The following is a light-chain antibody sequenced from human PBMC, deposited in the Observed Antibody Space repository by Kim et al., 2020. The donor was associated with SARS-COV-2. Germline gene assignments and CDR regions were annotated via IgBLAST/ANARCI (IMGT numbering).Light chain of an antibody. Sequence: EVVLTQSPATLSLSPGDRATLSCRASQNVNNYLAWYQQKPGQPPRLLLYDVSNRATGIPARFSGTGSGTDFTLTISSLEPEDFAVYYCQHRKNWPVTFVGGTKVDIK. CDR1: QNVNNY. V-gene: IGKV3-11*01. J-gene: IGKJ4*01. CDR3: QHRKNWPVT. CDR2: DVS.